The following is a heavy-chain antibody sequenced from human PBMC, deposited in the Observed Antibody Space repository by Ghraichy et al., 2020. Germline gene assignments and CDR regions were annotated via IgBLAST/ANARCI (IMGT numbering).Heavy chain of an antibody. J-gene: IGHJ3*01. CDR3: ARRGTVTTPIYAFDV. D-gene: IGHD4-17*01. CDR2: IYYTGNT. Sequence: SQTLSLTCTVSGGSTSSSYNWGWIRQPPGKGLEWIGSIYYTGNTYYNPSLKSRVTISVDSSKNQISLKLSSVTATDTAVYSCARRGTVTTPIYAFDVWGQGTMVTVSS. V-gene: IGHV4-39*01. CDR1: GGSTSSSYN.